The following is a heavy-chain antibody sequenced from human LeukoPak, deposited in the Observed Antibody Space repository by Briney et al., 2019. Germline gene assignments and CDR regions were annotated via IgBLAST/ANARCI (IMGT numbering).Heavy chain of an antibody. CDR1: GFTFSSYS. CDR3: ARDWGAPGEQQLEPLYYMDV. CDR2: ISSSSSYI. J-gene: IGHJ6*03. Sequence: GGSLRLSCAASGFTFSSYSMNWVRQAPGKGLEWVSSISSSSSYIYYADSVKGRFTISRDNAKNSLYLQMNSLRAEDTAVYFCARDWGAPGEQQLEPLYYMDVWGKGTTVTVSS. V-gene: IGHV3-21*01. D-gene: IGHD6-13*01.